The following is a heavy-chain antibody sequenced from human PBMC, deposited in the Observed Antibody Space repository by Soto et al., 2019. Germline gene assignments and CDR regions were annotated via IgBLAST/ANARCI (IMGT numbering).Heavy chain of an antibody. CDR1: GDSVSSNSAA. Sequence: SQTLSLTCAISGDSVSSNSAAWNWIRQSPSRGLEWLGRTYYRSKWYNDYAVSVKSRITINPDTSKNQFSLQLNSVTPEDTAVYYCARASSLYDYIWGSYRDYYYYYMDVWGKGTTVTAP. V-gene: IGHV6-1*01. CDR2: TYYRSKWYN. CDR3: ARASSLYDYIWGSYRDYYYYYMDV. J-gene: IGHJ6*03. D-gene: IGHD3-16*02.